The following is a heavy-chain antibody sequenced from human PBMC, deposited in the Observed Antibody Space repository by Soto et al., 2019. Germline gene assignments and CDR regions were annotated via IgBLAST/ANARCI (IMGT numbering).Heavy chain of an antibody. CDR1: RDTLYISA. CDR2: ISGTGGST. V-gene: IGHV3-23*01. CDR3: AKDRLGGNFDY. J-gene: IGHJ4*02. Sequence: PSGSLGLACASSRDTLYISAINVALQAPGKGLEWVATISGTGGSTYYADSVKGRFTISRDNSKNTLYLQMNSLRVEDTAVYYCAKDRLGGNFDYWGQGTQVTVSS.